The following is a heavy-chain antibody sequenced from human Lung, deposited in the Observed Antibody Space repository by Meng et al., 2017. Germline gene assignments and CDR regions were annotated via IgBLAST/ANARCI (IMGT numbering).Heavy chain of an antibody. Sequence: QVPLQQWATGLLTPSEPLSLTCVVSGGSFSDYYWSWIRQPPGKGLEWIGEINHSGSTNYNPSLESRATISVDTSQNNLSLKLSSVTAADSAVYYCARGPTTMAHDFDYWGQGTLVTVSS. CDR3: ARGPTTMAHDFDY. CDR1: GGSFSDYY. D-gene: IGHD4-11*01. J-gene: IGHJ4*02. V-gene: IGHV4-34*01. CDR2: INHSGST.